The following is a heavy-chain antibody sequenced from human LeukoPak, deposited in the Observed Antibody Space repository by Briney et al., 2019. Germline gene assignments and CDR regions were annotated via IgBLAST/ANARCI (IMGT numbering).Heavy chain of an antibody. D-gene: IGHD2-2*01. CDR1: GFTFDDYG. CDR3: ARRRCSSISCFLDY. V-gene: IGHV3-20*04. Sequence: GGSLRLSCAASGFTFDDYGMSWVRQAPGKGLEWVSGINWNGGSTGYADSVKGRFTISRDNAKNSLYLQMNSLRAEDTAVYYCARRRCSSISCFLDYWGQGTLVTVSS. CDR2: INWNGGST. J-gene: IGHJ4*02.